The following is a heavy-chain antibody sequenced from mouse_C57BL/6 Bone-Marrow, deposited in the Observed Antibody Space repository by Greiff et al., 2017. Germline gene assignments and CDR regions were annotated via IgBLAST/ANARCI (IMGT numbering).Heavy chain of an antibody. CDR2: ISRGSSTI. D-gene: IGHD1-1*01. V-gene: IGHV5-17*01. Sequence: EVKLVESGGGLVKPGGSLKLSCAASGFTFSDYGMHWVRQAPEKGLEWVAYISRGSSTIYYADTVKGRFTISRDNAKNTLFLQMTSLRSEDTAMDYCARQGTTDAMDYWGQGTSVTVSS. J-gene: IGHJ4*01. CDR1: GFTFSDYG. CDR3: ARQGTTDAMDY.